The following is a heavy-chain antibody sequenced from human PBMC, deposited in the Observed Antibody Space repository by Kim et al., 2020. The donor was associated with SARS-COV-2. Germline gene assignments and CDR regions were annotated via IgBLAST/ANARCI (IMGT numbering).Heavy chain of an antibody. D-gene: IGHD5-12*01. V-gene: IGHV4-39*01. Sequence: KSRVTISVDTSKNQFSLKLSSVTATDTAVYYCARPTRGYSGYERGRYFDYWGQGTLVTVSS. J-gene: IGHJ4*02. CDR3: ARPTRGYSGYERGRYFDY.